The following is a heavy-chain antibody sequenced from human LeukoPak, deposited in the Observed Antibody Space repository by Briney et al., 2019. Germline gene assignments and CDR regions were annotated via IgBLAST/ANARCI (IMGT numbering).Heavy chain of an antibody. D-gene: IGHD3-3*01. CDR3: ARGRRRITIFGVVTFSRANWFDP. Sequence: PSETLSLTCTVSGGSISSYYWSWIRQPPGKGLEWIGEINHSGSTNYNPSLKSRVTISVDTSKNQFSLKLSSVTAADTAVYYCARGRRRITIFGVVTFSRANWFDPWGQGTLVTVSS. V-gene: IGHV4-34*01. J-gene: IGHJ5*02. CDR2: INHSGST. CDR1: GGSISSYY.